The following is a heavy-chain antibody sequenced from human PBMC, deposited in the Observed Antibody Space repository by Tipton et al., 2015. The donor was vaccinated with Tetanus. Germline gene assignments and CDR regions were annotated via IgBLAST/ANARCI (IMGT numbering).Heavy chain of an antibody. D-gene: IGHD2-2*01. CDR1: GGSVSSGSYY. CDR2: IYYNGRS. Sequence: TLSLTCTVSGGSVSSGSYYWSWIRQHPGKGLEWIGYIYYNGRSFYNPSLRSRVTISADTSQNHFALQLNSVTAADTAVYYCARGGGPRYCSTTTCYEVDYWGQGTLVTVSS. V-gene: IGHV4-31*03. CDR3: ARGGGPRYCSTTTCYEVDY. J-gene: IGHJ4*02.